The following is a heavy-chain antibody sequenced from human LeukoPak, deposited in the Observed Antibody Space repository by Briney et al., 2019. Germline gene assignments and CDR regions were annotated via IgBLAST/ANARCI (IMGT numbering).Heavy chain of an antibody. CDR2: MNPNSANT. CDR1: GYTFTTYD. Sequence: ASVKVSCKASGYTFTTYDINWVRQATRQGLEWMGWMNPNSANTGYAQKFQGRVTITRNTSISTAYMELNSLRSDDTAVYYCARARLVRGPVTPLYYFDYWGQGVLVTVSS. V-gene: IGHV1-8*01. CDR3: ARARLVRGPVTPLYYFDY. J-gene: IGHJ4*02. D-gene: IGHD2-8*02.